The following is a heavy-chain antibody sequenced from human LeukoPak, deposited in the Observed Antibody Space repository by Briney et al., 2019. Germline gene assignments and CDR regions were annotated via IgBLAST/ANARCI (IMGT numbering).Heavy chain of an antibody. V-gene: IGHV1-8*01. CDR2: MNPNSGNT. D-gene: IGHD2-15*01. CDR1: GYTLSNYG. CDR3: AKSGLNRFDY. Sequence: ASVKVSCKASGYTLSNYGITWVRQATGQGLEWMGWMNPNSGNTGYAQKFQGRVTITRNTSISTAYMELSSLRSEDTAVYYCAKSGLNRFDYWGQGTLVTVSS. J-gene: IGHJ4*02.